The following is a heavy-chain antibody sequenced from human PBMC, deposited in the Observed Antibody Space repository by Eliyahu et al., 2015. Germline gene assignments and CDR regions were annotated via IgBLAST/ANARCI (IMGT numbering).Heavy chain of an antibody. D-gene: IGHD3-10*01. CDR1: GFPFSSYX. CDR2: ISSNGGST. J-gene: IGHJ6*02. CDR3: AREEAVLLWFGPTRYYGMDV. Sequence: EVQLVESGGGLVQPGGSLRLSCAASGFPFSSYXXPXVRQAPGKGLEYVSAISSNGGSTYYANSVKGRFTISRDNSKNTLYLQMGSLRAEDMAVYYCAREEAVLLWFGPTRYYGMDVWGQGTTVTVSS. V-gene: IGHV3-64*01.